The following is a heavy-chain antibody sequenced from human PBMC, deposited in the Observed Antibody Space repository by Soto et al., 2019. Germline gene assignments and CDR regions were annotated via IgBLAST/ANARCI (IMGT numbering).Heavy chain of an antibody. CDR3: ARTTDAFDI. Sequence: QVQLQESGPGLVNPSQTLSLTCTVSGYSISNGGDYWSLIRQRPGEGLEWLGYIYYSGSTYYNPSLKSRPSISVDTSKNQFSLKVNSVTAADTAVYYCARTTDAFDIWGQGTMVTVSS. CDR1: GYSISNGGDY. J-gene: IGHJ3*02. V-gene: IGHV4-31*03. D-gene: IGHD1-1*01. CDR2: IYYSGST.